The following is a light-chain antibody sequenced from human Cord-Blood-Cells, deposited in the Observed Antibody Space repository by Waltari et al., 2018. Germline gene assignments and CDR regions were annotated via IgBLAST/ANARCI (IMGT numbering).Light chain of an antibody. J-gene: IGLJ3*02. V-gene: IGLV2-11*01. CDR2: DVS. CDR3: CSYAGSYTLV. Sequence: QSALTQPRSVSGSPGQSVTISCTGTSSDVGGYNYVSWYQQHPGKAPKLMIDDVSKGPSGVPDRVSGYQAGNAASLTISGLQAEDEADYYGCSYAGSYTLVFGGGTKLTVL. CDR1: SSDVGGYNY.